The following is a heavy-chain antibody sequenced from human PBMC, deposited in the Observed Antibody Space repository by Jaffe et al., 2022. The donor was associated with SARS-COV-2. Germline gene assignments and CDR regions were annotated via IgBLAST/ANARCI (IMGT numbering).Heavy chain of an antibody. CDR1: GYTFTSYD. D-gene: IGHD3-3*01. J-gene: IGHJ5*02. V-gene: IGHV1-8*01. Sequence: QVQLVQSGAEVKKPGASVKVSCKASGYTFTSYDINWVRQATGQGLEWMGWMNPNSGNTGYAQKFQGRVTMTRNTSISTAYMELSSLRSEDTAVYYCARGKDEMYYDFWSGYYWTRSSRWFDPWGQGTLVTVSS. CDR3: ARGKDEMYYDFWSGYYWTRSSRWFDP. CDR2: MNPNSGNT.